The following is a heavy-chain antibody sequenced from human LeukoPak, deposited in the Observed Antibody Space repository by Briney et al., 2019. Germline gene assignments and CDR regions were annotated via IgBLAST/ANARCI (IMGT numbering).Heavy chain of an antibody. V-gene: IGHV1-2*02. CDR3: AREALQTQPPFDY. CDR1: GYTFTDLS. Sequence: ASVKVSCKASGYTFTDLSMHWVRQAPGRGLEWMGWINPKSGGTNYAQNFQGRVTMTRDTSISTAYMELSSLRSDDTAVYYCAREALQTQPPFDYWGQGTLVTVSS. CDR2: INPKSGGT. D-gene: IGHD1-1*01. J-gene: IGHJ4*02.